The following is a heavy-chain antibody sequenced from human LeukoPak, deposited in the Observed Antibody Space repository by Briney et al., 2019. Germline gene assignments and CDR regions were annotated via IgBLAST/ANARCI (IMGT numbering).Heavy chain of an antibody. Sequence: GGSLRLSCAASGFTVSSNYMSWVRQAPGKGLEWVSGIYSGGSTYYADSVKGRFTISRDNSKNTLYLQMNSLRAEDTAVYYCARVEGGYSYGYLDYWGQGTLVTVSS. V-gene: IGHV3-53*01. CDR1: GFTVSSNY. J-gene: IGHJ4*02. D-gene: IGHD5-18*01. CDR2: IYSGGST. CDR3: ARVEGGYSYGYLDY.